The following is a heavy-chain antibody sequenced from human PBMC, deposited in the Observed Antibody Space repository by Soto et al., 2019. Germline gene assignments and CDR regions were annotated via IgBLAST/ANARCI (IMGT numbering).Heavy chain of an antibody. CDR1: GYTFTGYY. CDR3: ARSRLSRATVTTYYYYGMDV. J-gene: IGHJ6*02. Sequence: ASVKVSSKASGYTFTGYYMHWVRQAPGQGLEWMGWINPNSGGTNYAQKFQGRVTMTRDTSISTAYMELSRLRSDDTAVYYCARSRLSRATVTTYYYYGMDVWGQGTTVTVSS. CDR2: INPNSGGT. V-gene: IGHV1-2*02. D-gene: IGHD4-4*01.